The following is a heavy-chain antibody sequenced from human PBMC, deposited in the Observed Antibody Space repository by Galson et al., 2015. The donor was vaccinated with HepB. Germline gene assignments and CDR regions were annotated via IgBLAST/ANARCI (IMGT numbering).Heavy chain of an antibody. CDR1: SGSISPYY. V-gene: IGHV4-59*01. Sequence: SETLSLTCTVSSGSISPYYWNWIRQPPGKGLEWIGYILYTGITHYNPSLKSRVTISVDTSKSQFSLKLTSVTAADTAMYYCARIDDGLNGGCHFDFWGQGALVTVSS. CDR3: ARIDDGLNGGCHFDF. J-gene: IGHJ4*02. D-gene: IGHD6-25*01. CDR2: ILYTGIT.